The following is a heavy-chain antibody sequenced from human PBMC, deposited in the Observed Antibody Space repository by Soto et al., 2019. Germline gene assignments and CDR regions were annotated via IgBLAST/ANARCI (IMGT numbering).Heavy chain of an antibody. CDR3: ARYSGDGARTSRNHYLDY. V-gene: IGHV3-7*01. J-gene: IGHJ4*01. Sequence: LSLSCAASGFTFGRYWMSWVRQAPGKGPEWLATIKWDASEKKYVDSVTGRFTTSRDNAKNALYLQMDSLRAEDTAVYYCARYSGDGARTSRNHYLDYWGQGTLVTVSS. CDR2: IKWDASEK. D-gene: IGHD1-26*01. CDR1: GFTFGRYW.